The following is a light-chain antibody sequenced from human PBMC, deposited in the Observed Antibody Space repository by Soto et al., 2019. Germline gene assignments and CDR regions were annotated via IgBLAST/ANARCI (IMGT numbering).Light chain of an antibody. CDR1: QAISNH. CDR3: QQYHSYPLT. J-gene: IGKJ4*01. V-gene: IGKV1-16*02. CDR2: AAA. Sequence: DIQMTQSPSSLSASVGDTVTITCRASQAISNHLAWFQHKPGTAPRALIHAAASLQSGVSSKFSGSGFGTDFTLTITSLQPEDSATYYCQQYHSYPLTFAGGTKVEIK.